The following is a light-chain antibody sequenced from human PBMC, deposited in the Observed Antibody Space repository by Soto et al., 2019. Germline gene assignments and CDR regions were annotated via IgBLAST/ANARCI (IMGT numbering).Light chain of an antibody. CDR2: KAS. V-gene: IGKV1-5*03. Sequence: IPVNQCAVTLSASEGDRVTIACRASQAVXSGLAWYQQKPGKAPKFLXDKASTLKRGGPSRLSGSGSGTEFTLTSSSLQPEEFATYYFQHYKSDSEAFGQGTKVDIK. CDR1: QAVXSG. J-gene: IGKJ1*01. CDR3: QHYKSDSEA.